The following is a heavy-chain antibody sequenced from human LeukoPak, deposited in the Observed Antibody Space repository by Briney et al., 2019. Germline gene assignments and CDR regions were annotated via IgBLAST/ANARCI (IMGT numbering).Heavy chain of an antibody. D-gene: IGHD5-12*01. J-gene: IGHJ4*02. Sequence: PGGSLRLSCAASGFTFNNAWMSCVRQAPGKGLEWVGHIKSRTDGGTADYAAPVKGRFTISRDDSENMLYLQMNSLKMKDTAVYYCITDFDVNYNGYGVHLDHWGQGTLVTVSS. V-gene: IGHV3-15*01. CDR2: IKSRTDGGTA. CDR3: ITDFDVNYNGYGVHLDH. CDR1: GFTFNNAW.